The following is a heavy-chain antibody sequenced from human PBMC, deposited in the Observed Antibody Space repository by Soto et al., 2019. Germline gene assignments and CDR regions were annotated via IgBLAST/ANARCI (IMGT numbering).Heavy chain of an antibody. CDR2: FDPEDGET. J-gene: IGHJ6*02. V-gene: IGHV1-24*01. CDR3: ATGYGVDYYYYNMDV. D-gene: IGHD2-15*01. CDR1: GYTLTELS. Sequence: GASVKVSCKVSGYTLTELSMQWVRQAPGKGLEWMGGFDPEDGETIYAQKFQGRVTMTEDTSTDTAYMELSSLRSEDTAVYYCATGYGVDYYYYNMDVWGQGTTVTVS.